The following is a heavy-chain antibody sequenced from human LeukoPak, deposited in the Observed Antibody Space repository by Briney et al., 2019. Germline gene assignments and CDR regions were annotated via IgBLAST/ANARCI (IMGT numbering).Heavy chain of an antibody. CDR3: AKNGDRGAYCTGGTCYPYFYYYMDV. V-gene: IGHV3-11*01. CDR1: GFTFSDYY. Sequence: GGSLRLSCAASGFTFSDYYMSWIRQAPGKGLEWVSYISSSGSTIYYADSVKGRFTISRDNSKNTLYLQMNSLRAEDTAIYYCAKNGDRGAYCTGGTCYPYFYYYMDVWGKGTTVTI. D-gene: IGHD2-15*01. CDR2: ISSSGSTI. J-gene: IGHJ6*03.